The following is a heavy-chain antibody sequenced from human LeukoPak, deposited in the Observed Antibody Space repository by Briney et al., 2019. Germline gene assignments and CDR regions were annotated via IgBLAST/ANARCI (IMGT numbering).Heavy chain of an antibody. CDR1: GFTFSSYG. V-gene: IGHV3-74*01. Sequence: GGSLRLSCAASGFTFSSYGMHWVRQAPGKGLVWVSGINSGGSSTRYADSVKGRFTISRDNAKNSLDLQMNSLRAEDTAIYYCARWVTTSDRGVDVWGQGATVTASS. CDR3: ARWVTTSDRGVDV. D-gene: IGHD4-17*01. J-gene: IGHJ6*02. CDR2: INSGGSST.